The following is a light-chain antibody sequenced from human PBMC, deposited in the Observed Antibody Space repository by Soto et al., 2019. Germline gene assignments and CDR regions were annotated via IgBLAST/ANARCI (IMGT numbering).Light chain of an antibody. CDR2: AAS. CDR1: RDISSS. V-gene: IGKV1-27*01. J-gene: IGKJ2*01. CDR3: QKYNSAPNT. Sequence: DVQMTQSPSSLSASVGDRVTITCRASRDISSSLAWYQQKPGKVPKLLIYAASTLHAGVQSRFSGSASGTLFTLTINSLQPEDVATYYCQKYNSAPNTFGWGTRLEIK.